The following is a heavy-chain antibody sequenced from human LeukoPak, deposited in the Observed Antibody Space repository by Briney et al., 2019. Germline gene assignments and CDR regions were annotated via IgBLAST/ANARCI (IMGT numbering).Heavy chain of an antibody. D-gene: IGHD3-22*01. V-gene: IGHV3-66*01. J-gene: IGHJ4*02. CDR1: GFTVSSNY. CDR3: ASANPESSGYYDGSGYIDY. CDR2: IYSGGST. Sequence: PGGSLRLSCAASGFTVSSNYMSWVRQAPGKGLEWVSVIYSGGSTYYADSVKGRFTISRDNSKNTLYLQMNSLRAEDTAVYYCASANPESSGYYDGSGYIDYWGQGTLVTVSS.